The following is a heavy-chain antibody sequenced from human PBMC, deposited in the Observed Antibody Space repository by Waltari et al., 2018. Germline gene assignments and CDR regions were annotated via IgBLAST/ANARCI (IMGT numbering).Heavy chain of an antibody. Sequence: QVQLVQSGAEVKKPGSSVKVSCKASGGTFSSYAIRWVRQAPGQGREWMGGIIPIVGTATYAQTFQGRVTITADESTSTAYRELSSLRSEDTAVYYCARLYGDQYYFDYWGQGTLVTVSS. CDR2: IIPIVGTA. CDR3: ARLYGDQYYFDY. J-gene: IGHJ4*02. D-gene: IGHD4-17*01. V-gene: IGHV1-69*01. CDR1: GGTFSSYA.